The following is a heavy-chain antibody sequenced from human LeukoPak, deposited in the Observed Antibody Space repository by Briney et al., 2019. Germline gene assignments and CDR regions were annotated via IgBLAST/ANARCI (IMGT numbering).Heavy chain of an antibody. D-gene: IGHD2-21*01. V-gene: IGHV3-23*01. J-gene: IGHJ4*02. CDR2: ICGSGGNT. CDR1: GFTFTSYV. Sequence: GGSLRVSCAASGFTFTSYVLMWVRQAPGKGLEWVSSICGSGGNTHYADFVKGRFSISRDIPKNMLYLQMNSLRVEDTAVYYCARGIVAGTGNFYFDYWGQGTLVIVSS. CDR3: ARGIVAGTGNFYFDY.